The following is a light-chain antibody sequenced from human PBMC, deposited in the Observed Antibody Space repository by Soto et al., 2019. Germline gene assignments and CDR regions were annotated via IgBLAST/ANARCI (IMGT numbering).Light chain of an antibody. J-gene: IGKJ5*01. CDR2: DAS. CDR1: QSVSSY. CDR3: QQRCDGRPIT. V-gene: IGKV3-11*01. Sequence: ECVLPQSQGHLSLSPGDRSTLSCRASQSVSSYLAWYQQKPGQAPRLLIYDASNRATGIPARFSGSGSGTDFTLTISCLEPEDFAVYYCQQRCDGRPITFGQGTRLEIK.